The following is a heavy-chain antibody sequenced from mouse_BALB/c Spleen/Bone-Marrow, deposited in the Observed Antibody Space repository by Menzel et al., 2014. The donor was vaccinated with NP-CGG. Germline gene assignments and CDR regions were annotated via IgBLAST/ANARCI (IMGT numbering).Heavy chain of an antibody. CDR3: TRSGPGFAY. Sequence: LVESGAELVKPGASVKLSCKASGYTFTNYFTYWVKQRPGQGLEWIGEINPNNGGTNFNEDFKSKATLTLDKSSSTAYMQLSSLTSEDSAVYYCTRSGPGFAYWGHGTLVTVSA. CDR1: GYTFTNYF. V-gene: IGHV1S81*02. J-gene: IGHJ3*01. CDR2: INPNNGGT.